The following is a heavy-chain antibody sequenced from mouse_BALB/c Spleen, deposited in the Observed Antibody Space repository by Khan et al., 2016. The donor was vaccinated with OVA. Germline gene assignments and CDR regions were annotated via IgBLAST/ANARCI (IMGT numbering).Heavy chain of an antibody. J-gene: IGHJ2*01. D-gene: IGHD4-1*01. Sequence: VQLQQSGPGLVKPSQSLSLTCTVTGYSITSDYAWNWIRQFPGNKLEWMGFISYSGNTNYNPSIKSRISITRDTSKNPFFLQLNSVTTEDTATYYCGRVYWGEFDYWGQGTLLTVSS. V-gene: IGHV3-2*02. CDR1: GYSITSDYA. CDR2: ISYSGNT. CDR3: GRVYWGEFDY.